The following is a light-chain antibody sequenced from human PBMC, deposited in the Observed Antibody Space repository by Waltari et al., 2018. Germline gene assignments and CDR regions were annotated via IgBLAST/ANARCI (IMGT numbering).Light chain of an antibody. Sequence: DIEMTQSPSTLSAFVGDRVTITCRARQSISYLLAWYRHKPGKAPQILIYKTSSLESGVPSRFSGAVSGTDFTLTISSLQPDDFATYYCQQYATFPLTFGQGTKLEMK. J-gene: IGKJ2*01. CDR1: QSISYL. V-gene: IGKV1-5*03. CDR3: QQYATFPLT. CDR2: KTS.